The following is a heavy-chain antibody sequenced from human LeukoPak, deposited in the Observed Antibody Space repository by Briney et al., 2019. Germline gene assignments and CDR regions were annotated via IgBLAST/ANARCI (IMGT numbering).Heavy chain of an antibody. Sequence: GGSLRLSCAATGFTFSNYWMNWVRQAPGKGLEWVSAISNSDDGRYYADSAKGRFTISRDNSKNTLYLQMNSLRTEDTAVYYCAKDSSASFYCGGGACYSNYWGQGTLVTVSS. V-gene: IGHV3-23*01. CDR3: AKDSSASFYCGGGACYSNY. CDR1: GFTFSNYW. CDR2: ISNSDDGR. J-gene: IGHJ4*02. D-gene: IGHD2-15*01.